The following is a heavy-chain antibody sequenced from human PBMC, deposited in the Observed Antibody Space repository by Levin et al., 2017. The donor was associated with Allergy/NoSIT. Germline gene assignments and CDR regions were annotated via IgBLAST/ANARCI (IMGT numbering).Heavy chain of an antibody. J-gene: IGHJ4*02. V-gene: IGHV3-30*04. D-gene: IGHD2-2*01. CDR2: ISYDGSNK. Sequence: PGGSLRLSCAASGFTFSSYAMHWVRQAPGKGLEWVAVISYDGSNKYYADSVKGRFTISRDNSKNTLYLQMNSLRAEDTAVYYCARDQNYETDIVVVPAALDDYWGQGTLVTVSS. CDR1: GFTFSSYA. CDR3: ARDQNYETDIVVVPAALDDY.